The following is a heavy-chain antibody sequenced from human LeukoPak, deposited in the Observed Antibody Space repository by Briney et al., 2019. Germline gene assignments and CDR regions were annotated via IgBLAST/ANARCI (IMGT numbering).Heavy chain of an antibody. D-gene: IGHD1-26*01. CDR1: GFTFSSSA. J-gene: IGHJ4*02. CDR2: ITDSGDGT. Sequence: GGSLRLSSAASGFTFSSSAMSWVRQAPGRGLEWVSSITDSGDGTYYADSVKGRFTISRDDSKNTLYLQMNSLRAEDTAVYYCAKDSPVATRWGQGTLVTVSS. V-gene: IGHV3-23*01. CDR3: AKDSPVATR.